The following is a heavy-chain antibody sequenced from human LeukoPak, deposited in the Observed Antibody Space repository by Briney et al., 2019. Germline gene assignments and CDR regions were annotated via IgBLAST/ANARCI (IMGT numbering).Heavy chain of an antibody. Sequence: GGSLRLSCAASGFAVNSKYMSWVRQAPGKGLVWVSRIDNGGSNTLYADSVRGRFTISRDNAKNTLYLQMNSLRAEDTAIYYCARVRSDYSSSSPPDYWGQGTPVTVSS. J-gene: IGHJ4*02. CDR1: GFAVNSKY. D-gene: IGHD6-6*01. CDR3: ARVRSDYSSSSPPDY. CDR2: IDNGGSNT. V-gene: IGHV3-74*01.